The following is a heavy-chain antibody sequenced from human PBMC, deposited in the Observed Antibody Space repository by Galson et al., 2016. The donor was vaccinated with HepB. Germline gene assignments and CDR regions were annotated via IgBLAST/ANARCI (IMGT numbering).Heavy chain of an antibody. CDR2: IFHSGST. CDR1: GGSISSTNW. CDR3: ARHRTGYSSSWSF. Sequence: SETLSLTCAVSGGSISSTNWWSWVRQPPEKGLEWIGEIFHSGSTNYNPSLKSRVTISVDKSKNRFSLKLTSVTAADTTIYYCARHRTGYSSSWSFWGQGTLVTVSS. V-gene: IGHV4-4*02. D-gene: IGHD6-13*01. J-gene: IGHJ4*02.